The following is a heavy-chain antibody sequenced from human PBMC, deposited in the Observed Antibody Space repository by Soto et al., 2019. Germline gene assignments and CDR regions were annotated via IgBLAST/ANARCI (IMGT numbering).Heavy chain of an antibody. J-gene: IGHJ4*02. D-gene: IGHD1-1*01. Sequence: GGSLRLSCAASGFTFSSYAMHRVRQAPGKGLEWVAVIAYDGRNKYYADSVKGRFTISRDSSKNTLYLQMNSLRIEDTAVYYCARELERVFDYWGQGTLVIVSS. CDR2: IAYDGRNK. CDR3: ARELERVFDY. V-gene: IGHV3-30*04. CDR1: GFTFSSYA.